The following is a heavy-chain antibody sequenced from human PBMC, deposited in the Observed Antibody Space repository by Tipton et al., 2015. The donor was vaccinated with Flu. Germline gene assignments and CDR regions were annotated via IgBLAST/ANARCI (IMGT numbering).Heavy chain of an antibody. J-gene: IGHJ4*02. CDR3: ARHSPITGTTGY. CDR2: INHCGST. Sequence: TLSLTCAVYGGSFSGYYWSWIRQPPGKGLEWIGEINHCGSTNYNPSLKSRVPISVDTSKNQFSLKLSSVTAADTAVYYCARHSPITGTTGYWGQGTLVTVSS. D-gene: IGHD1-7*01. CDR1: GGSFSGYY. V-gene: IGHV4-34*01.